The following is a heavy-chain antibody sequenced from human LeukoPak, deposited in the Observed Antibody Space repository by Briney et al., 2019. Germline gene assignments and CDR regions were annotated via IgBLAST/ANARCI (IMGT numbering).Heavy chain of an antibody. CDR1: GDSVSSNSAA. D-gene: IGHD3/OR15-3a*01. CDR2: TYYRSKWSS. J-gene: IGHJ4*02. V-gene: IGHV6-1*01. Sequence: SQTLSLTCVLSGDSVSSNSAAWNWIRQSPSRGLEWLGRTYYRSKWSSDYAVSVKSRIAINSDTSRNQISLQLNSVTPEDTAVYYCAYWTQRWGPGILVTVSS. CDR3: AYWTQR.